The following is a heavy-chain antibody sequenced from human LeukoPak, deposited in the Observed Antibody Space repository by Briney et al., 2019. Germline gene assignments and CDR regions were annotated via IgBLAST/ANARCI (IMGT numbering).Heavy chain of an antibody. V-gene: IGHV3-21*01. CDR3: ARMGQQLTWFDP. Sequence: GGSLRLSCAASGFTFSTYNMNWVRQAPGKGLEWVSSISSGSSYISYADSMKGRLTISRDNAKNSLYLQMNSLRAEDTAVYYCARMGQQLTWFDPWGQGTLVTVSS. D-gene: IGHD6-13*01. CDR2: ISSGSSYI. CDR1: GFTFSTYN. J-gene: IGHJ5*02.